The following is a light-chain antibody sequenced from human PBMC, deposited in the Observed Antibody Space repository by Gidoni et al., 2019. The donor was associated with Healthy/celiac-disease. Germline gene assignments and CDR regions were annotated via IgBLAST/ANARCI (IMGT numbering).Light chain of an antibody. Sequence: DIVMTQSPASLAVSLGDRATINCNSSQSVLYSSNNKNYLAWYQQKPGQPPKLLIYWASTRESGVPDRFSGSGSGTDFTLTISSLQAEDVAVYYCQQYYSTPLTFGGGTKVEIK. V-gene: IGKV4-1*01. CDR2: WAS. CDR3: QQYYSTPLT. J-gene: IGKJ4*01. CDR1: QSVLYSSNNKNY.